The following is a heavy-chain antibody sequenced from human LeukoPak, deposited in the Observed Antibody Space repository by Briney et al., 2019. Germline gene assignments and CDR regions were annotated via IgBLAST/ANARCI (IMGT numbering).Heavy chain of an antibody. D-gene: IGHD6-13*01. V-gene: IGHV3-11*04. J-gene: IGHJ4*02. Sequence: GGSLRLSWAAAGFTFSYYYMSWIRKAPGKGVGLVSFISSSGSTRYYADSLKGRFTISRENVKNSLYLQMSSLGAEDTAVYYCARAQAEAGTDRPFDYWGQGTLVTVSS. CDR3: ARAQAEAGTDRPFDY. CDR2: ISSSGSTR. CDR1: GFTFSYYY.